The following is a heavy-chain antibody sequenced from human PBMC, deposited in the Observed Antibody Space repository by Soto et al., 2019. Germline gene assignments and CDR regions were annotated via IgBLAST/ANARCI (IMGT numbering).Heavy chain of an antibody. CDR1: GFTFSTHG. CDR2: TSYDGTNK. Sequence: SGGSLRLSCEVSGFTFSTHGMRWVRQAPGKGLEWVAGTSYDGTNKYYARSAQGRFTISRENSMKTLYLQMNSLRTEDTAVYYCAKDLSGARWYYDALDVWGQGTTVTVSS. CDR3: AKDLSGARWYYDALDV. D-gene: IGHD2-15*01. J-gene: IGHJ6*02. V-gene: IGHV3-30*18.